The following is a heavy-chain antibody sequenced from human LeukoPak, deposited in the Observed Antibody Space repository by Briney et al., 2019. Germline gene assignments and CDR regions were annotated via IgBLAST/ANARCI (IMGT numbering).Heavy chain of an antibody. CDR2: VHSSGST. D-gene: IGHD3-9*01. J-gene: IGHJ4*02. V-gene: IGHV4-59*08. Sequence: KPSETLSLTCTVSGGSISSFFWSWIRQPPGKGLEWIGYVHSSGSTKYNPSLKSRLIISVDMSKNQFSLKLRSVSVADTAVSCCARLAPGNYDILTGDPKVVFDYWGQGALVTVSS. CDR1: GGSISSFF. CDR3: ARLAPGNYDILTGDPKVVFDY.